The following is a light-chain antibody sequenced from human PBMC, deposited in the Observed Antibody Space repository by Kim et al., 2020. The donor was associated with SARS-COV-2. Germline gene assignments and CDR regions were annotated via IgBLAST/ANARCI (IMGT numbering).Light chain of an antibody. CDR1: QSISTK. Sequence: AVVRDRVAIPGRARQSISTKVAWYQQKPGKAPNLLIYKASILENGVPSRFRGSASGTEFTLTISSLQPDDFGTYYCKHYNAYAWTFGRGTKVDIK. CDR3: KHYNAYAWT. CDR2: KAS. V-gene: IGKV1-5*03. J-gene: IGKJ1*01.